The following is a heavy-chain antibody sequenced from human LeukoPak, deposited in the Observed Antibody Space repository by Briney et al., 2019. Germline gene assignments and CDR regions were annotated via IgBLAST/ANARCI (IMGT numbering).Heavy chain of an antibody. CDR1: GGTFSSYA. J-gene: IGHJ3*02. CDR3: ARELDYYGSGSYGEHAFDI. Sequence: GAAVKVSCKASGGTFSSYAISWVRQAPGQGLEWMGWISAYNGNTSYAQKLQGRVTMTTDTSTSTAYMELRSLRSDDTAVYYCARELDYYGSGSYGEHAFDIWGQGTMVTVSS. CDR2: ISAYNGNT. D-gene: IGHD3-10*01. V-gene: IGHV1-18*01.